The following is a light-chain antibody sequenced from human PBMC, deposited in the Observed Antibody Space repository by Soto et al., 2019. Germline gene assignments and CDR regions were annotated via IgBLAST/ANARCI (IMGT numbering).Light chain of an antibody. CDR1: NIGSKS. J-gene: IGLJ2*01. V-gene: IGLV3-21*04. CDR3: QMWDSSSDHVV. Sequence: SDELTQPPSVSVAPGKTARITCGGNNIGSKSVHWYQQKPGQAPVLVIYYDSDRPSGIPERFSGSNSGNTATLTISRVEAGDEADYYCQMWDSSSDHVVFGGGTKLIVL. CDR2: YDS.